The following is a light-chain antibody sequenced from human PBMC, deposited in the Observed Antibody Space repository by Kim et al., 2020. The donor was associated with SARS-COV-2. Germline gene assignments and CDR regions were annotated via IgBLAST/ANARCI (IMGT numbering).Light chain of an antibody. J-gene: IGKJ5*01. CDR3: QQRSKGGFT. CDR2: DAS. Sequence: LSPGESATLPCRASQSVISYLAWYQQKPGQAPRLLIYDASNRATDIPARFSGSGSGTDFTLTISSLEPEDFAVYYCQQRSKGGFTFGQGTRLEIK. V-gene: IGKV3-11*01. CDR1: QSVISY.